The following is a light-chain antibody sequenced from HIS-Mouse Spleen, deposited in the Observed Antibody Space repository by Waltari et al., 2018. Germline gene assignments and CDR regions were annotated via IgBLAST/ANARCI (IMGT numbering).Light chain of an antibody. CDR3: CSYAGSYTGV. V-gene: IGLV2-11*01. CDR1: SSDVGGYNY. CDR2: DVS. J-gene: IGLJ1*01. Sequence: QSALTQPRPVSGSPGQSVTTSCNGTSSDVGGYNYVSWYQQHPGKAPKLMIYDVSKRPSGVPDRFSGSKSGNTASLTISGLQAEDEADYYCCSYAGSYTGVFGTGTKVTVL.